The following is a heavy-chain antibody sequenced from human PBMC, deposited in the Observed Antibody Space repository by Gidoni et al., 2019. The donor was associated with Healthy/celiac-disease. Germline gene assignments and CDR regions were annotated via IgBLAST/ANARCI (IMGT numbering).Heavy chain of an antibody. CDR3: ARGVTAYNWFDP. CDR2: TYHSGST. Sequence: QPQLQEYGSGLVKPSPTLSLTCAVSGGSISSGGYSWSWIRQPPGKGLEWIGYTYHSGSTYYNPSLKSRVTISVDRSKNQFSLKLSSVTAADTAVYYCARGVTAYNWFDPWGQGTLVTVSS. CDR1: GGSISSGGYS. D-gene: IGHD2-21*02. J-gene: IGHJ5*02. V-gene: IGHV4-30-2*01.